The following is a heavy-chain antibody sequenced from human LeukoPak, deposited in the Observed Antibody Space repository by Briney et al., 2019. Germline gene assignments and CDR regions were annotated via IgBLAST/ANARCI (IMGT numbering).Heavy chain of an antibody. J-gene: IGHJ4*02. D-gene: IGHD3-10*01. Sequence: PGGSLRLSCAASGFTFSSYAMTWVRQAPGKGLEWVSSIGGSDGSTYYADSVKGRFAISRDDSKNTLYVQMNTLRADDTAVYYCAKSRLSADNYGSGTYPVDYWGQGTLVTVSS. CDR2: IGGSDGST. CDR3: AKSRLSADNYGSGTYPVDY. V-gene: IGHV3-23*01. CDR1: GFTFSSYA.